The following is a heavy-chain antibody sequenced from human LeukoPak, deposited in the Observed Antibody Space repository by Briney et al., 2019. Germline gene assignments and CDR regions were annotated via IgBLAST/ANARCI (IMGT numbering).Heavy chain of an antibody. V-gene: IGHV1-18*01. CDR1: GYSFISFG. Sequence: ASVKVSCKTSGYSFISFGISRVRQAPGQGLEWMGWIGGYEHNSKYVQRNLQDRITMDTDTSTITVYLELRSLRSDDTAVYYCARDLWNFDDSSGYYRDFDSWGQGTLVTVSS. J-gene: IGHJ5*01. CDR3: ARDLWNFDDSSGYYRDFDS. D-gene: IGHD3-22*01. CDR2: IGGYEHNS.